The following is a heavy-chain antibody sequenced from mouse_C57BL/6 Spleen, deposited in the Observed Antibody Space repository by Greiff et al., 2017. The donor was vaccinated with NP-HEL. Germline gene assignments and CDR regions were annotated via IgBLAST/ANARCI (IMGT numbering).Heavy chain of an antibody. Sequence: EVHLVESGGDLVKPGGSLKLSCAASGFTFSSYGMSWVRQTPDKRLEWVATISSGGSYTYYPDSVKGRFPISRDNAKNTLYLRMSSLTSEDTAMYYCARQTLGRGAMDYWGQGTSVTVSS. V-gene: IGHV5-6*01. CDR3: ARQTLGRGAMDY. CDR2: ISSGGSYT. J-gene: IGHJ4*01. D-gene: IGHD4-1*01. CDR1: GFTFSSYG.